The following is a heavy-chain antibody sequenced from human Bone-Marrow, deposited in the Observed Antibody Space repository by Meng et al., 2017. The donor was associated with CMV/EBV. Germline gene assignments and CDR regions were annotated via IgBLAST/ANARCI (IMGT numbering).Heavy chain of an antibody. Sequence: SETLSLTCTVSGGSVSSGSYYWSWIRQPPGKRLEWIGYIYYSGSTNYNPSLKSRVTISVDTSKNQFSLKLSSVTAADTAVYYCARDSGSLEGDATNFDYWGQGTLVTVSS. CDR1: GGSVSSGSYY. CDR2: IYYSGST. J-gene: IGHJ4*02. D-gene: IGHD1-26*01. CDR3: ARDSGSLEGDATNFDY. V-gene: IGHV4-61*01.